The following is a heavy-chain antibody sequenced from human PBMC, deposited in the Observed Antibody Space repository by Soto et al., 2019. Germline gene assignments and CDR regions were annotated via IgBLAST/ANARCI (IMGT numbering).Heavy chain of an antibody. CDR3: ARPIYDLAAFDI. CDR2: ISYDGSNK. D-gene: IGHD3-22*01. Sequence: QVQLVESGGGVVQPGRSLRLSCAASGFTFSSYAMHWVRQAPGKGLEWVAVISYDGSNKYYADSVKGRFTISRDNSKNTLYLQMNSLRAEDTAVYYCARPIYDLAAFDIWGQGTMVTVSS. CDR1: GFTFSSYA. V-gene: IGHV3-30-3*01. J-gene: IGHJ3*02.